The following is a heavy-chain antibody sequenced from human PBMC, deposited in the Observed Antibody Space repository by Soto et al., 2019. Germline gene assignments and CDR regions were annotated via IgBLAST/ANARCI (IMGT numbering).Heavy chain of an antibody. CDR2: INHSGST. D-gene: IGHD6-13*01. V-gene: IGHV4-34*01. J-gene: IGHJ5*02. CDR3: ARGRGNRAAARWFDP. CDR1: GGSFSGYY. Sequence: SETLSLTCAVYGGSFSGYYWSWIRQPPGKGLEWIGEINHSGSTNYNPSLKSRVTISVDTSKNQFSLKLSSVTAADTAVYYCARGRGNRAAARWFDPWGQGTRVTVSS.